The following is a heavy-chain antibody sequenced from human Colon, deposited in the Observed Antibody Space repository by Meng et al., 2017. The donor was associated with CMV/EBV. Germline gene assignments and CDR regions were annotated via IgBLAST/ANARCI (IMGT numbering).Heavy chain of an antibody. D-gene: IGHD6-13*01. J-gene: IGHJ4*02. CDR2: INHSGAT. CDR1: GGSFTGYY. Sequence: VFGGSFTGYYWAWIRQPPGRGLEWTGEINHSGATNYSPSLRSRVTISLDTSKNQVSLKLNSVTAADTAVYYCARGKRGYSSTWIDSWGQGTLVTVSS. V-gene: IGHV4-34*01. CDR3: ARGKRGYSSTWIDS.